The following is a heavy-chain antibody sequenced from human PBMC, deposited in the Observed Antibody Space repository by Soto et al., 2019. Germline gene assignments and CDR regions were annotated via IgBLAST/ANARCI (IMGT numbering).Heavy chain of an antibody. CDR2: VSPYNANT. CDR3: ATSYGSGYRAFDY. D-gene: IGHD3-10*01. CDR1: GYTFTKYG. J-gene: IGHJ4*02. V-gene: IGHV1-18*04. Sequence: ASVKVSCKTSGYTFTKYGISWVRQAPGQGLEWIGWVSPYNANTNHAQKFQGRVTMTADKSTSTAYMELRSLRSEDTAFYYCATSYGSGYRAFDYWGQGALVTVSS.